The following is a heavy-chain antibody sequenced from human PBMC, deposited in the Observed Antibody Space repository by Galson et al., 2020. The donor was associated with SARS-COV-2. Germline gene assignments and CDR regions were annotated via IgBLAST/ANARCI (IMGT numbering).Heavy chain of an antibody. V-gene: IGHV1-2*02. J-gene: IGHJ5*02. CDR1: GYTITGYY. CDR3: ARDPSSSWYCWFYP. CDR2: INPNSGGA. D-gene: IGHD6-13*01. Sequence: ASVKDSCKASGYTITGYYMQRVRQAPGQGREWMGWINPNSGGANSAQKFQGRVTMTRDTSISPAYMELSRLRSDDTAVYYCARDPSSSWYCWFYPWGQVTLVTVSS.